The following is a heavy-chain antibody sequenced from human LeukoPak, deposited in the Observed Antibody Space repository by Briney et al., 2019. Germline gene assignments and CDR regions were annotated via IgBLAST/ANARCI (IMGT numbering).Heavy chain of an antibody. CDR2: ISYDGSNK. V-gene: IGHV3-30*18. D-gene: IGHD3-9*01. CDR1: GFTFSSYG. J-gene: IGHJ6*02. CDR3: AKALTYYYYGMDV. Sequence: GGSLRLSCAASGFTFSSYGMHWVRQAPGKGLEWVAVISYDGSNKYYADSVKGRFTISRDNSKNTLYLQMNSLRAEDTAVYYCAKALTYYYYGMDVWGQGTTVTVSS.